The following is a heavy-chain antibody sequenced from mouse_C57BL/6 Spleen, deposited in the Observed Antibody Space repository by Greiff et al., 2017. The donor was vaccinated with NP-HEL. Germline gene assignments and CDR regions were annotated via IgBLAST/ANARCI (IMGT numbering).Heavy chain of an antibody. Sequence: EVKLVESGGGLVKPGGSLKLSCAASGFTFSDYGMHWVRQAPEKGLEWVAYISSGSSTIYYADTVKGRFTISRDNAKNTLFLQMTSLRSEDTAMYYCARRNYYYGSSSYYAMDYWGQGTSVTVSS. CDR1: GFTFSDYG. CDR2: ISSGSSTI. CDR3: ARRNYYYGSSSYYAMDY. D-gene: IGHD1-1*01. J-gene: IGHJ4*01. V-gene: IGHV5-17*01.